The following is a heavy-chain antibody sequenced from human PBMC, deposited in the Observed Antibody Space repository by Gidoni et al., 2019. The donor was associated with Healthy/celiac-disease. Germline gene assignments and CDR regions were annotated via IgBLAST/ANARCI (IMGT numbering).Heavy chain of an antibody. CDR1: GGSISSYY. CDR3: ARALGGDWAFDI. CDR2: IYYSGST. V-gene: IGHV4-59*01. Sequence: QVRLQESGPGLVKPSETLSLTCTVSGGSISSYYWSWIRQPPGKGLEWIGYIYYSGSTNYNPSLKSRVTISVDTSKNQFSLKLSSVTAADTAVYYCARALGGDWAFDIWGQGTMVTVSS. J-gene: IGHJ3*02. D-gene: IGHD2-21*02.